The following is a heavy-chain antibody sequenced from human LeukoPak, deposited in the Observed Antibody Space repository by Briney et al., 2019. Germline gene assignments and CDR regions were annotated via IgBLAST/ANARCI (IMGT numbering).Heavy chain of an antibody. CDR2: MYHSGST. CDR1: GVSISSSNSY. V-gene: IGHV4-39*07. J-gene: IGHJ4*02. Sequence: SETLSLTCTVSGVSISSSNSYWGWIRQPPGKGLEWIGTMYHSGSTNYNPSLKSRVTISVDTSKNQFSLKLSSVTAADTAVYSCARYYRPAYYFDYWGQGTLVTVSS. D-gene: IGHD2/OR15-2a*01. CDR3: ARYYRPAYYFDY.